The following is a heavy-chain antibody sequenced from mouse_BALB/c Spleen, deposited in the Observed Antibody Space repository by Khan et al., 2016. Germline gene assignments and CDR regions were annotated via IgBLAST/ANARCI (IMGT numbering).Heavy chain of an antibody. J-gene: IGHJ3*01. CDR2: IRSKSNNYAT. V-gene: IGHV10-1*02. Sequence: EVQLVESGGGLVQPKGSLKLSCAASGFTFNTYAMNWVRQAPGKGLEWVARIRSKSNNYATYYADSVKDRFTISRDDSQSMLYLQMNNLKTEDTAMYYCVRDMITRAYWGQGTLVTVSA. CDR3: VRDMITRAY. CDR1: GFTFNTYA. D-gene: IGHD2-4*01.